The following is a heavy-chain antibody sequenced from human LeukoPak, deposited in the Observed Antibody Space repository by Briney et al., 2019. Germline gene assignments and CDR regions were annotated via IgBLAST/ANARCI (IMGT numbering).Heavy chain of an antibody. CDR1: GFTFSSYW. V-gene: IGHV3-7*01. Sequence: PGGSLRLSCAASGFTFSSYWMSWVRQAPGKGLEWVANIKQDGSEKYYVDSVKGRFTISRDNAKNSLYLQMNSLRAEDTAVYYCAREGRVGATIRVAFDIWGQGTMVTVSS. CDR3: AREGRVGATIRVAFDI. D-gene: IGHD1-26*01. CDR2: IKQDGSEK. J-gene: IGHJ3*02.